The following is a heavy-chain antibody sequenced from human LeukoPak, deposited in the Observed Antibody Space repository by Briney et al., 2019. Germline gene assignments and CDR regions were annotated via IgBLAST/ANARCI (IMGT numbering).Heavy chain of an antibody. D-gene: IGHD6-13*01. CDR2: IRDDGSNK. V-gene: IGHV3-30*02. CDR1: RFTFRSFG. J-gene: IGHJ3*02. CDR3: ARDRYSSSWFDAFDI. Sequence: GGSLRLSCEASRFTFRSFGIHWVRQAPGKGLEWVAFIRDDGSNKYYADSVKGRFTISRDNAKNSLYLQMNSLRAEDTAVYYCARDRYSSSWFDAFDIWGQGTMVTVSS.